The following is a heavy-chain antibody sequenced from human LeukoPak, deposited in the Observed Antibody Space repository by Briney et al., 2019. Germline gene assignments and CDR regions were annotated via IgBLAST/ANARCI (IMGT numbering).Heavy chain of an antibody. D-gene: IGHD6-19*01. Sequence: GGSLRLSCAASGFTFSSYAMHWVRQAPGKGLEWVAVISYDGSNKYYADSVKGRFTISRDNSKNTLYLQMNGLRAEDTAVYYCAKDDSVPWLAPDYWGQGTLVTVSS. J-gene: IGHJ4*02. V-gene: IGHV3-30*04. CDR2: ISYDGSNK. CDR3: AKDDSVPWLAPDY. CDR1: GFTFSSYA.